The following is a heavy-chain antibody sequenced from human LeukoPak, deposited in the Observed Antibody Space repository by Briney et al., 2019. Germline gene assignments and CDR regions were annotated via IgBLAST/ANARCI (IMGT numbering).Heavy chain of an antibody. V-gene: IGHV4-39*07. J-gene: IGHJ4*02. CDR3: ARAQGREGFDY. CDR1: GGSISSSSYY. CDR2: IYYSGST. Sequence: SETLSLTCTVSGGSISSSSYYWGWIRQPPGKGLEWIGSIYYSGSTYYNPSLKSRVTISVDTSKNQFSLKLSSVTAADTAVYYCARAQGREGFDYWGQGTLVTVSS.